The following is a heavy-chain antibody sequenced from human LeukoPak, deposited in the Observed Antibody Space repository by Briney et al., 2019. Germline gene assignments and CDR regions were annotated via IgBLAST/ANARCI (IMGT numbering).Heavy chain of an antibody. J-gene: IGHJ4*02. D-gene: IGHD3-16*01. Sequence: PSETLSLTRAVYGGSFSGYYWSWIRQPPGKGLEWIGEINHSGSTNYNPSLKSRVTISVDTSKNQFSLKLSSVTAADTAVYYCARGLSAPGGPFDYWGQGTLVTVSS. V-gene: IGHV4-34*01. CDR1: GGSFSGYY. CDR2: INHSGST. CDR3: ARGLSAPGGPFDY.